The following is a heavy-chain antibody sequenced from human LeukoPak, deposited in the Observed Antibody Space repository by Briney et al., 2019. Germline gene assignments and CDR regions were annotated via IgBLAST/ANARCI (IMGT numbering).Heavy chain of an antibody. CDR3: ARAPSPASFAMYV. CDR2: MNPNSGTT. D-gene: IGHD2-2*01. Sequence: ASVKVCCKASGYTFRSFDVNWVRQATGQGLEWMGWMNPNSGTTGYAQELQGRVTMTRNSSINTAYMEVSGLTSEDTAVYYCARAPSPASFAMYVWGQGTTVTVSS. J-gene: IGHJ6*01. CDR1: GYTFRSFD. V-gene: IGHV1-8*01.